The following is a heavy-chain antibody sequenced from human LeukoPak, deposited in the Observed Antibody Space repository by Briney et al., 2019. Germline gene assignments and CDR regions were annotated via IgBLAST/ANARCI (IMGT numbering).Heavy chain of an antibody. CDR3: ALSSSGWQNWFDP. CDR1: GYTFTVYY. CDR2: INPNSGGT. D-gene: IGHD6-19*01. Sequence: ASVTVSFTASGYTFTVYYMHWVRQAPGQGLEWMGRINPNSGGTNYAQKFQGRVTMTRDTSISTAYMELSRLRSDDTAVYYCALSSSGWQNWFDPWGQGTLVTVSS. J-gene: IGHJ5*02. V-gene: IGHV1-2*06.